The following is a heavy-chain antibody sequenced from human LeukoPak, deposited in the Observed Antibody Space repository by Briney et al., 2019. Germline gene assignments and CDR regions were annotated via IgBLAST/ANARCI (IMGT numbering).Heavy chain of an antibody. CDR3: ARGYYGSGSYYNTTNWFDP. J-gene: IGHJ5*02. Sequence: EASVKVFCKASGGTFSSYAISWVRQAPGQGLEWMGGIIPIFGTANYAQKFQGRVTITADESTSTAYMELSSLRSEDTAVYYCARGYYGSGSYYNTTNWFDPWGQGTLVTVSS. V-gene: IGHV1-69*13. D-gene: IGHD3-10*01. CDR2: IIPIFGTA. CDR1: GGTFSSYA.